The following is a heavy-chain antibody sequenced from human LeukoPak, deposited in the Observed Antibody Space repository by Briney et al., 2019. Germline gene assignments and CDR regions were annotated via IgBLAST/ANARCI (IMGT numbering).Heavy chain of an antibody. CDR1: GGSISSGSYY. V-gene: IGHV4-61*02. D-gene: IGHD3-22*01. Sequence: SQTLSLXCTVSGGSISSGSYYRSWIRQPAGKGLEWIGRIYTSGITNYNPSLKSRVTISVDTSKNQFSLKLSSVTAADTAVYYCARDEPDYYDSSGYEPNDAFDIWGQGTMVTVSS. J-gene: IGHJ3*02. CDR2: IYTSGIT. CDR3: ARDEPDYYDSSGYEPNDAFDI.